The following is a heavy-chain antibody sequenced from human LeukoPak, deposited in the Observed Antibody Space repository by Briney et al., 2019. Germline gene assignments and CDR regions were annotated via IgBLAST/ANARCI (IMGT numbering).Heavy chain of an antibody. D-gene: IGHD4-11*01. CDR1: GFTFGTYG. CDR2: ISGTGGST. V-gene: IGHV3-23*01. CDR3: AKGVGRTTYYFDY. Sequence: GGSLRLSCAASGFTFGTYGMSWVRQVPGKGLEWVSTISGTGGSTYYADSVRGRFTISRDNSKNTLFLQMSSLRAEDTAVYYCAKGVGRTTYYFDYWGRGTLVTVSS. J-gene: IGHJ4*02.